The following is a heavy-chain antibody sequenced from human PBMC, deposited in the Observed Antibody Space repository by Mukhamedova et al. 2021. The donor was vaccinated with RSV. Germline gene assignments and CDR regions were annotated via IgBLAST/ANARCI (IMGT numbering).Heavy chain of an antibody. CDR1: TFSTYA. CDR3: ARGEPRGYSYYGM. J-gene: IGHJ6*01. CDR2: ISFDGSNK. V-gene: IGHV3-30*09. D-gene: IGHD1-14*01. Sequence: TFSTYAMHWVRQARQAPGKGLEWVAVISFDGSNKYYADSVKGRFAISRGNSKNTLYLQMNSLRAEDTAVYYCARGEPRGYSYYGM.